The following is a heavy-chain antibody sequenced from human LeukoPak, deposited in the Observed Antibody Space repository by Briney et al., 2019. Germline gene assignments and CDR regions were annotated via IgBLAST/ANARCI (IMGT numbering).Heavy chain of an antibody. Sequence: SETLSLTCTVSGGSISSGSYYWSWVRQPAGKGLEWIGRIYTSGSTNYNPSLKSRVTISVDTSKNQFSLKLSSLTAADTAVYYCARASHDYGDYSHFDYWGQGTLVTVSS. J-gene: IGHJ4*02. CDR3: ARASHDYGDYSHFDY. D-gene: IGHD4-17*01. CDR2: IYTSGST. V-gene: IGHV4-61*02. CDR1: GGSISSGSYY.